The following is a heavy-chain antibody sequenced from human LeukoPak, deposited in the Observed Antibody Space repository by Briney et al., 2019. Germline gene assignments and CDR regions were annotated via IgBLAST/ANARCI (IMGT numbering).Heavy chain of an antibody. CDR3: AKVVEYSSSSGVVSSGFNYYYYMDV. J-gene: IGHJ6*03. D-gene: IGHD6-6*01. CDR1: GFTFSSYA. Sequence: GGSLRLSCAASGFTFSSYAMSWVRQAPGKGLEWVSAISGSGGSTYYADSVKGRFTISRDNSKNTLYLQMNSLRAEDTAVYYCAKVVEYSSSSGVVSSGFNYYYYMDVWGKGTTVTVSS. CDR2: ISGSGGST. V-gene: IGHV3-23*01.